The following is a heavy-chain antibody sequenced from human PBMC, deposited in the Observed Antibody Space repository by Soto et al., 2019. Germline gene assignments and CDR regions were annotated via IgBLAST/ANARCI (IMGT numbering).Heavy chain of an antibody. CDR2: IYYSGGT. J-gene: IGHJ6*02. V-gene: IGHV4-59*01. CDR3: ARDIRWELGYYYYGMDV. CDR1: GGSISSYY. Sequence: SETLSLTCTVSGGSISSYYWSWIRQPPGKGLEWIGYIYYSGGTNYNPSLKSRVTISVDTSKNQFSLKLSSVTAADTAVYYCARDIRWELGYYYYGMDVWGQGTTVTVSS. D-gene: IGHD1-26*01.